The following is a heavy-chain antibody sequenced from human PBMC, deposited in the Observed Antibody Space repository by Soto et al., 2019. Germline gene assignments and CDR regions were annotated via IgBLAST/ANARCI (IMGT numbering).Heavy chain of an antibody. J-gene: IGHJ4*02. CDR2: IYYSGST. CDR1: GGSISSGDYY. V-gene: IGHV4-30-4*01. CDR3: ARETPENYYDSSGLDY. D-gene: IGHD3-22*01. Sequence: SETLSLTCTVSGGSISSGDYYWSWIRQPPGKGLEWIGYIYYSGSTYYNPSLKSRVTISVDTSKNQFSLKLSSVTAADTAVYYCARETPENYYDSSGLDYWGQGTLVTVSS.